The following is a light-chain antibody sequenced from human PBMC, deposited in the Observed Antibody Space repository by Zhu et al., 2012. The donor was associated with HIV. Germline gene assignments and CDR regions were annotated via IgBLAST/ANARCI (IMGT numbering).Light chain of an antibody. Sequence: DIQMTQSPSSLSVSVGDRVTITCRASQSVHKWLAWYQQKPEQAPKLLIYEASTLETGVPSRFSGSGSETEFTLTISSLQPDDFASYSCQQYYTPSYTFGQGTKLQIK. CDR2: EAS. V-gene: IGKV1-5*03. CDR3: QQYYTPSYT. CDR1: QSVHKW. J-gene: IGKJ2*01.